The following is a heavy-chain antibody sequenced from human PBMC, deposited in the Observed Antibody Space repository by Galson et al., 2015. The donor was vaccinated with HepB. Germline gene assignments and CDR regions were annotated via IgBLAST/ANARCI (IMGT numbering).Heavy chain of an antibody. D-gene: IGHD2-15*01. Sequence: SLRLSCAASGFTFSDYYMSLIRQAPGKGLEWVSYISSSGSNIYYADSVKGRFTISRDNAKDSLFLQMNSLRAEDTAVYYCARGYCSGGSCYDYWGQGTLVTVSS. J-gene: IGHJ4*02. V-gene: IGHV3-11*01. CDR1: GFTFSDYY. CDR2: ISSSGSNI. CDR3: ARGYCSGGSCYDY.